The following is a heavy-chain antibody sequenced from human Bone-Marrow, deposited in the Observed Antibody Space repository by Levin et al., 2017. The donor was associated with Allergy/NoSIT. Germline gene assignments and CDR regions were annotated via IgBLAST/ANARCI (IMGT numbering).Heavy chain of an antibody. J-gene: IGHJ5*02. CDR1: GFTFGDYA. D-gene: IGHD6-13*01. CDR2: IRSKAYGGKT. CDR3: TRGRIAAKWWFDP. V-gene: IGHV3-49*03. Sequence: SCTASGFTFGDYAMSWFRQAPGKGLEGVGFIRSKAYGGKTEYAASVKGRFTISRDDSKSIAYLQMNSLKTEDTAVYYCTRGRIAAKWWFDPWGQGTLVTVSS.